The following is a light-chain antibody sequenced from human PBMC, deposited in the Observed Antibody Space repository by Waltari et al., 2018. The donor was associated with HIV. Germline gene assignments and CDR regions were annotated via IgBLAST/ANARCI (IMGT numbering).Light chain of an antibody. Sequence: EIVLTQSPATLSVSPGERATLSCRASQSVSTNLAWYQQKPGQAPRLLIYGAFTRATGIPTRVSGSGSGTEFTLTISILQSEDFAVYYCQQYLNWPPWTFGQGTKVDLK. CDR1: QSVSTN. V-gene: IGKV3-15*01. CDR3: QQYLNWPPWT. J-gene: IGKJ1*01. CDR2: GAF.